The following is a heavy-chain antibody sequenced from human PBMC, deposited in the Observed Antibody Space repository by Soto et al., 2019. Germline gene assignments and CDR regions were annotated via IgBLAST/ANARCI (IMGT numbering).Heavy chain of an antibody. J-gene: IGHJ5*02. CDR3: ASHSIAAFAGWFDP. D-gene: IGHD6-6*01. CDR2: IYYSGST. Sequence: NPSETLSLTCTVSGGSISSYYWSWIRQPPGKGLEWIGYIYYSGSTNYNPSLKSRVTISVDTSKNQFSLKLSSVTAADTAVYYCASHSIAAFAGWFDPWGQGTLVTVSS. CDR1: GGSISSYY. V-gene: IGHV4-59*12.